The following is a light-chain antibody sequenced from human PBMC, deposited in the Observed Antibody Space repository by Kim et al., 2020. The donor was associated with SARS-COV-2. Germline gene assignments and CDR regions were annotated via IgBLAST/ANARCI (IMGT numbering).Light chain of an antibody. J-gene: IGLJ3*02. CDR3: QVWDSSTGV. Sequence: SYELTQPLSVSVALGQTARITCGGNNIGSKNVHWYKQKPGQAPVLVIYRDSNRPSGIPERFSGSNSGNTATLTISRAQAGDEADYYCQVWDSSTGVFGGGTQLTVL. V-gene: IGLV3-9*01. CDR1: NIGSKN. CDR2: RDS.